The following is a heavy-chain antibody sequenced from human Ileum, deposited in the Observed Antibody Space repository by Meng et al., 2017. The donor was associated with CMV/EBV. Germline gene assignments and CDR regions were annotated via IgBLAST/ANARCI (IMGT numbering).Heavy chain of an antibody. CDR1: GDSISGDH. CDR2: LRTSGTT. J-gene: IGHJ4*02. CDR3: GRAGARGVPVDM. D-gene: IGHD3-10*01. V-gene: IGHV4-4*07. Sequence: QMPLEESGPGLVKASETLSLTCIVSGDSISGDHWTWIRKPAGKGLEWIGRLRTSGTTDHNPSLKSRVTLSIDTSKNQFSLKLNSVTAADTAVYYCGRAGARGVPVDMWGQGTLVTVSS.